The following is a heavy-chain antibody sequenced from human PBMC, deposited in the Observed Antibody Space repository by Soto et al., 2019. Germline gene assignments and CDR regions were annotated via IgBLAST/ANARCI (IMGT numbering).Heavy chain of an antibody. CDR1: GFIFSDHY. Sequence: EVQLVESGGGLVQPGGSLRLSCAASGFIFSDHYMDWVRQAPGTGLEWVGRTRDKAHSYTTEYAASVKGRFTISRDDSTNSLFLHMNSLKTDDTAVYYCARVRSSSWGLDAFDIWGQGTMVTVSS. J-gene: IGHJ3*02. CDR2: TRDKAHSYTT. V-gene: IGHV3-72*01. CDR3: ARVRSSSWGLDAFDI. D-gene: IGHD6-13*01.